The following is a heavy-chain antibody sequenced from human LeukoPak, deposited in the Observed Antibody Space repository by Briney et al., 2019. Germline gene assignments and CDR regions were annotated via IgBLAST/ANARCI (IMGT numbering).Heavy chain of an antibody. V-gene: IGHV3-7*01. CDR1: GFTFSNYW. J-gene: IGHJ4*02. CDR3: ASSYAPFDY. Sequence: GGSLRLSCAASGFTFSNYWMSWVRQAPGKGLEWVSSIHPDGSAKHYVDSVKGRFTISRDNAKNSLSLEMDSLRDDDTAVYYCASSYAPFDYWGQGTLVTVSS. D-gene: IGHD3-10*01. CDR2: IHPDGSAK.